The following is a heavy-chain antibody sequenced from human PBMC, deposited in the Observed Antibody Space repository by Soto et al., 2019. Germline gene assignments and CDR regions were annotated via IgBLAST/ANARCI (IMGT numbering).Heavy chain of an antibody. Sequence: SETLSLTCIVSGGSISSSSYYWGWIRQPPGKGLEWIGSIYYSGSTYYNPSLKSRVTISVDTSKNQFSLKLSSVTAADTAVYYCARKKAAAPFDYWGQGTLVTVSS. CDR1: GGSISSSSYY. V-gene: IGHV4-39*01. D-gene: IGHD6-13*01. CDR3: ARKKAAAPFDY. J-gene: IGHJ4*02. CDR2: IYYSGST.